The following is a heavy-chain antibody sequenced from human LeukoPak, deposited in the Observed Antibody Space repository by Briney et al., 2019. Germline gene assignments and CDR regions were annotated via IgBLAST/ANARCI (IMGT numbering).Heavy chain of an antibody. CDR2: TYYRSKWYN. Sequence: SQTLSLTCAISGDSVSSNSAAWNWIRQSPSRGLEWLGRTYYRSKWYNDYAVSVKSRITINPDTSKNQFSLQLNSVTPEDTAVYYGARMGYCGGDCYRYWYFDLWGRGTLVTVSS. D-gene: IGHD2-21*01. CDR3: ARMGYCGGDCYRYWYFDL. CDR1: GDSVSSNSAA. J-gene: IGHJ2*01. V-gene: IGHV6-1*01.